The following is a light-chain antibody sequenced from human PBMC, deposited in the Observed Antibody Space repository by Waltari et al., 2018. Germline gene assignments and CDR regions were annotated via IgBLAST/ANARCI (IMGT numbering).Light chain of an antibody. V-gene: IGKV1-39*01. J-gene: IGKJ1*01. CDR2: AAS. Sequence: DIQVTHSPSPLSPSVGDRVTITCRTSQNINIYLNWYQHKVGKAPKLLIYAASNLQSGIPSKFSGTGSGTDFTLTISSLQPEDVATYYCQESYSNPWTFGQGTKVEIK. CDR3: QESYSNPWT. CDR1: QNINIY.